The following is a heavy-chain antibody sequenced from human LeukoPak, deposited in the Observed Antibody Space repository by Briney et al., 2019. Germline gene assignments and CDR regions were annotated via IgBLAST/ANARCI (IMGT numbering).Heavy chain of an antibody. Sequence: GGSLRLSCAASGFTFSSYSMNWVRQAPGKGLEWVSYISSSSGSIYYVDSVKGRFTISRDNAKNSLYLQMNSLRAEDTAVYYCAREPAAAGKNWFDPWGQGTLVIVSS. CDR2: ISSSSGSI. J-gene: IGHJ5*02. V-gene: IGHV3-48*04. CDR3: AREPAAAGKNWFDP. D-gene: IGHD6-25*01. CDR1: GFTFSSYS.